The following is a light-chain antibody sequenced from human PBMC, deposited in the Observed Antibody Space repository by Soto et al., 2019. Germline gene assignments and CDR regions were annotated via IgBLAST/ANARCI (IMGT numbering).Light chain of an antibody. Sequence: QPVLTQSSSASASLGSSVKPTCTLSSGHRSYIIAWHQQQPGKAPRYLMKLEGSGSSNKGSGVPDRFSGSSSGADRYLTMSKLQSEDEADYYCETWDSNIRVFGGGTKVTVL. CDR2: LEGSGSS. CDR1: SGHRSYI. J-gene: IGLJ2*01. CDR3: ETWDSNIRV. V-gene: IGLV4-60*03.